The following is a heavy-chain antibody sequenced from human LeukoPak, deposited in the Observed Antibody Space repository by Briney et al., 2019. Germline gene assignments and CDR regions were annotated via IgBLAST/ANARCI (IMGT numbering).Heavy chain of an antibody. CDR3: ARDAENGLAAADPMYYFDY. J-gene: IGHJ4*02. V-gene: IGHV4-30-2*01. D-gene: IGHD6-13*01. CDR1: GGTISSGGYS. CDR2: IYYSGST. Sequence: PSETLSLTCAVSGGTISSGGYSWSWIRQPPGKGLEWIGYIYYSGSTYYNPSLKSRVTISVDTSKNQFSLKLSSVTAADTAVYYCARDAENGLAAADPMYYFDYWGQGTLVTISS.